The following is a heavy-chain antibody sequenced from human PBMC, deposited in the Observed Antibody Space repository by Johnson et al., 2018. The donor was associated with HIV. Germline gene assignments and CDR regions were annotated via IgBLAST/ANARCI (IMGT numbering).Heavy chain of an antibody. Sequence: EVQLVESGGGLVKPGGSLRLSCAASGFTFSNAWMSWVRQAPGKGLEWVGRIKSKPDGGTTDYAAPVKGRFTISRDDSKNTLYLQMNSLKTEDSAVYYCTTGRPSSAAFDIWGQGTMVTVSS. J-gene: IGHJ3*02. CDR1: GFTFSNAW. CDR2: IKSKPDGGTT. CDR3: TTGRPSSAAFDI. V-gene: IGHV3-15*01.